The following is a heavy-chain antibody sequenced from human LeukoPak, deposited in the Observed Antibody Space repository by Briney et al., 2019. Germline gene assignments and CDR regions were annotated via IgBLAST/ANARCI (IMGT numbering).Heavy chain of an antibody. CDR2: TYSGGTT. V-gene: IGHV3-53*01. D-gene: IGHD1-26*01. Sequence: GGSLRLSCAASGLTVSGNYMSWVRQAPGKGLEWVSVTYSGGTTDYADSVKGRFTISRDNSKNTMSLQMNSLRAEDTAVYYCVWMGTTRYYFDYWGQGTLVTVSS. J-gene: IGHJ4*02. CDR1: GLTVSGNY. CDR3: VWMGTTRYYFDY.